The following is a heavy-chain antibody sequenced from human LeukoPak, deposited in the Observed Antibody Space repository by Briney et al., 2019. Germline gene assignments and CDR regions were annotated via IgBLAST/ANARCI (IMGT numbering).Heavy chain of an antibody. Sequence: ASVKVSCKASGYTFTTSYINWVRQAPGQGLEWMGWVSAYNGKTSYAQRFQGRVTMTTDSSTSTAYMDLASLRSDDTAVYYCARGGTLYPSIAYWGQGTLVTVSS. CDR2: VSAYNGKT. CDR3: ARGGTLYPSIAY. D-gene: IGHD1-26*01. V-gene: IGHV1-18*01. CDR1: GYTFTTSY. J-gene: IGHJ4*02.